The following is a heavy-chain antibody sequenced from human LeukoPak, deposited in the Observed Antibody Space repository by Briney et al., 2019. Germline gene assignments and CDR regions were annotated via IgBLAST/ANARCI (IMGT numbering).Heavy chain of an antibody. J-gene: IGHJ4*02. CDR1: GFTFSSYW. CDR2: INGDGSSI. D-gene: IGHD6-19*01. CDR3: AREEVAGTIDY. Sequence: GGSLRLSCGASGFTFSSYWMHWVRQAPGKGLVWVSRINGDGSSIRYADSVKGRFTISRDNAKNTLYLQMNSLRAEDTAVYYCAREEVAGTIDYWGQGTLVTVSS. V-gene: IGHV3-74*01.